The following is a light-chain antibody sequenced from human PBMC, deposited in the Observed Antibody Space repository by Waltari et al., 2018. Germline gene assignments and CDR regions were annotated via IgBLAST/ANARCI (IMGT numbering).Light chain of an antibody. Sequence: DIVMTQSPDSLSVSLGERATINYKSSLSILHSSQNKNYLAWYQQKSGQSPKLLIYAASTRESGVPDRFSGSGSGTDFTLTISGLQAEDVAVYYCQQYFSSPLSFGPGTKVDIK. V-gene: IGKV4-1*01. J-gene: IGKJ3*01. CDR2: AAS. CDR3: QQYFSSPLS. CDR1: LSILHSSQNKNY.